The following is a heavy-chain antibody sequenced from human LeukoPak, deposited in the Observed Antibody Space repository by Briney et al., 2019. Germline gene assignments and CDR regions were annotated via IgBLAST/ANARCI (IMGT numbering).Heavy chain of an antibody. CDR2: ISYDGSNK. CDR1: GFTFSSYA. D-gene: IGHD3-10*01. CDR3: ARQIHRGGSNYYYYMDV. J-gene: IGHJ6*03. Sequence: PGGSLRLSCAASGFTFSSYAMHWVRQAPGKGLEWVAVISYDGSNKYYADSVKGRFTISRDNSKNTLYLQMNSLRAEDTAVYYCARQIHRGGSNYYYYMDVWGKGTTVTVSS. V-gene: IGHV3-30-3*01.